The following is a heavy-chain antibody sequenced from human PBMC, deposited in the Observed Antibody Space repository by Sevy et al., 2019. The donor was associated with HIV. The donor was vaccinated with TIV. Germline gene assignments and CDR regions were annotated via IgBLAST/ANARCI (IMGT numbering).Heavy chain of an antibody. CDR1: NLTFEDYA. V-gene: IGHV3-9*01. CDR3: AKTPMTEAAPYFDF. CDR2: INWNSGSL. Sequence: GGSLRLSCAASNLTFEDYALHWVRQAPGQGLEWVAGINWNSGSLDYADSVKGRFTISRDDAKNSLYLQMDTLRTEDTALYYCAKTPMTEAAPYFDFWGQGTLVTVSS. D-gene: IGHD6-19*01. J-gene: IGHJ4*02.